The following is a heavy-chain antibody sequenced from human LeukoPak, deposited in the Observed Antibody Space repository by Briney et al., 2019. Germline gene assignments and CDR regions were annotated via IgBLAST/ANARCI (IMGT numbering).Heavy chain of an antibody. V-gene: IGHV1-18*01. CDR3: ARARYFDWFDP. CDR2: ISAYSGNT. J-gene: IGHJ5*02. Sequence: ASVKVSCKASGYTFTRYGISWVRQAPGQGLEWMGWISAYSGNTNYAQKLQGRVTMTTDTSTSTAYMELRSLRSDDTAVYYCARARYFDWFDPWGQGTLVTVSS. D-gene: IGHD3-9*01. CDR1: GYTFTRYG.